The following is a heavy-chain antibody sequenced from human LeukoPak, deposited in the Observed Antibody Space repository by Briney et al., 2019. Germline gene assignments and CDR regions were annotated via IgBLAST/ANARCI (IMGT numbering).Heavy chain of an antibody. CDR2: IYYSGST. V-gene: IGHV4-39*01. J-gene: IGHJ5*02. CDR3: ARRGYCSSTSCYEYWFDP. Sequence: SETLSLTCTVSGGSISSSSYYWDWIRQPPGKGLEWLGIIYYSGSTYYNPSLKSRLTISVDTSKNQFSLKLSSVTATDTAVYYCARRGYCSSTSCYEYWFDPWGQGTLVTVSS. D-gene: IGHD2-2*01. CDR1: GGSISSSSYY.